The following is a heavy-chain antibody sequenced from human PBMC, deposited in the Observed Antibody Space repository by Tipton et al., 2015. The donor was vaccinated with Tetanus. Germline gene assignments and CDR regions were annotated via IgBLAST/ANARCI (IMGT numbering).Heavy chain of an antibody. CDR2: ISSSSTYI. V-gene: IGHV3-21*01. J-gene: IGHJ4*02. CDR3: ARVAPDFLTGSPDY. CDR1: GFIFSSCG. D-gene: IGHD3-9*01. Sequence: GSLRLSCAASGFIFSSCGMNWIRQAPGKGLEWVSSISSSSTYIYYADSLRGRFTISRDNAKNSLSLQLNSLRAEDTAVYYCARVAPDFLTGSPDYWGQGTLVTVSS.